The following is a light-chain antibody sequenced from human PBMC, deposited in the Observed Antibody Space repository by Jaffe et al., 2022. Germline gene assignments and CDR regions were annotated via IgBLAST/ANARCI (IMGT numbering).Light chain of an antibody. CDR2: GAS. J-gene: IGKJ3*01. Sequence: EIVLTQSPGTLSLSPGERATLSCRASQSVSSSYLAWYQQKPGQAPRLLIYGASSRATGIPDRFSGSGSGTDFTLTISRLEPEDFAVYYCQQYGSSLPTFGPGTKVDIK. CDR1: QSVSSSY. CDR3: QQYGSSLPT. V-gene: IGKV3-20*01.